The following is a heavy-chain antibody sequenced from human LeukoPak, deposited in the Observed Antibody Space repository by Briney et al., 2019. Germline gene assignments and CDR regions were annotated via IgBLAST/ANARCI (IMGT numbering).Heavy chain of an antibody. CDR2: FDPEDGET. CDR3: ATAGGSGSYFAFDY. J-gene: IGHJ4*02. CDR1: GYTLTELS. D-gene: IGHD3-10*01. V-gene: IGHV1-24*01. Sequence: GASVKVSCKVSGYTLTELSMHWVRQAPGKGLEWMGGFDPEDGETIYAQKFQGRVTMTEDTSTDTAYMELSRLRSEDTAVYYCATAGGSGSYFAFDYWGQGTLVTVSS.